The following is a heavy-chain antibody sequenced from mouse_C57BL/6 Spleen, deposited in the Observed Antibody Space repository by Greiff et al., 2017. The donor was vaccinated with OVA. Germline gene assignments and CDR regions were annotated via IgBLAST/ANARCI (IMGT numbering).Heavy chain of an antibody. CDR2: IDPNSGGT. D-gene: IGHD2-3*01. Sequence: QVQLKQPGAELVKPGASVKLSCKASGYTFTSYWMHWVKQRPGRGLEWIGRIDPNSGGTKYNEKFKSKATLTVDKPTNTAYMQISRLTSEDSAVNYWEKYDGYYQLWYFDVWGTGTTVTVSS. CDR1: GYTFTSYW. CDR3: EKYDGYYQLWYFDV. V-gene: IGHV1-72*01. J-gene: IGHJ1*03.